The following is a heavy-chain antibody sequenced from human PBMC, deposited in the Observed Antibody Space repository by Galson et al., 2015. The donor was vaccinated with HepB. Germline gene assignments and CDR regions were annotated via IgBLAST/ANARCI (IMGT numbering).Heavy chain of an antibody. D-gene: IGHD2-2*02. CDR2: IYYSGST. CDR3: ARVSRINCSSTSCYKGTFDY. V-gene: IGHV4-30-4*01. CDR1: GGSISSGDYY. Sequence: TLSLTCTVSGGSISSGDYYWSWIRQPPGKGLEWIGYIYYSGSTYYNPSLKSRVTISVDTSKNQFSLKLSSVTAADTAVYYCARVSRINCSSTSCYKGTFDYWGQGTLVTVSS. J-gene: IGHJ4*02.